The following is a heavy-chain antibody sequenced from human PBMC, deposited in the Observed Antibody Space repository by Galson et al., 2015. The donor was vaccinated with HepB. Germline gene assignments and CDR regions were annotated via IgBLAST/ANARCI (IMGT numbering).Heavy chain of an antibody. CDR1: GYTFTAYY. J-gene: IGHJ5*02. D-gene: IGHD3-10*01. CDR2: INPNNGGT. CDR3: ARSLSSLGRAVNIKAPYNWFDP. V-gene: IGHV1-2*02. Sequence: SVKVSCKASGYTFTAYYMHWVRQAPGQGLEWMGWINPNNGGTNYAQKFQGRVTMTRDTAINTAYMELSRLRPDDTAIYYCARSLSSLGRAVNIKAPYNWFDPWGQGTLVTVSS.